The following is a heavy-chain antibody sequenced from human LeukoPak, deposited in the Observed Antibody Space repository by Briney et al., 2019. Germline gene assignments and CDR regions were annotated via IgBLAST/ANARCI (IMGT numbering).Heavy chain of an antibody. D-gene: IGHD4-23*01. Sequence: SETLSLTCTVSGGSISSSSYYWGWIRQPPGKGLEWIGSIYCSGSTYYNPSLKSRVTISVDTSKNQFSLKLSSVTAADTAVYYCARRDYGGEWYFDLWGRGTLVTVSS. V-gene: IGHV4-39*01. CDR2: IYCSGST. J-gene: IGHJ2*01. CDR3: ARRDYGGEWYFDL. CDR1: GGSISSSSYY.